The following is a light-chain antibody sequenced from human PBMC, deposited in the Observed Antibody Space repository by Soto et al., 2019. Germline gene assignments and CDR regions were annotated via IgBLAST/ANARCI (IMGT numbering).Light chain of an antibody. CDR1: QSISSW. CDR2: DAS. V-gene: IGKV1-5*01. J-gene: IGKJ1*01. CDR3: QHYGGMWT. Sequence: DIQMTQSPSTLSASVGDRVTISCRASQSISSWLAWYQQKPGKAPKLLIYDASNLEYGVPSRFSGSGFGTEFILTISSLQPDDFATYCCQHYGGMWTFGQGTKVDI.